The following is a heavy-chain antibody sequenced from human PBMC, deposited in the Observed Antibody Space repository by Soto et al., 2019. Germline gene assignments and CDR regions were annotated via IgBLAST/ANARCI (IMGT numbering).Heavy chain of an antibody. CDR3: ARLAVVVPAAAPYYYYMDV. J-gene: IGHJ6*03. D-gene: IGHD2-2*01. Sequence: GESLKISCKGSGYSFTSYWIGWVRQMPGKGLEWMGIIYPGDSDTRYSPSFQGQVTNSADKSISTAYLQWSSLKASDTAMYYCARLAVVVPAAAPYYYYMDVWGKGTTVTVSS. V-gene: IGHV5-51*01. CDR2: IYPGDSDT. CDR1: GYSFTSYW.